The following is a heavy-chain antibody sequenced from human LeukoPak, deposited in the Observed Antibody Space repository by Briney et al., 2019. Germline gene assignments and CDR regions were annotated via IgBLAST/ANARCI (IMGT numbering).Heavy chain of an antibody. CDR2: IYYSGST. V-gene: IGHV4-39*01. D-gene: IGHD1-26*01. J-gene: IGHJ4*02. Sequence: SETLSLTCTVSGGSITSTNFYWDWIRQPPGKGLEWIGGIYYSGSTYYSPSLMSRVTISVDTSKNQFSLKLSSVTAADTAVYYCARHVGGNRWFDYWGQGNLVTVSS. CDR3: ARHVGGNRWFDY. CDR1: GGSITSTNFY.